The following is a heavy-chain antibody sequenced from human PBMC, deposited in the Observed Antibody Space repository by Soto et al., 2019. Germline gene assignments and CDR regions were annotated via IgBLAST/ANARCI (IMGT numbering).Heavy chain of an antibody. Sequence: EVQLVDSGGGLVKAGGSLRLSCAASGFTFSTYSMNWVRQAPGTGLEWVSSISNYNNYIYYADSVKGRFTISRDNAKNSLYLQMNSLRAEDTAVYYCAREAVVGVIAGWFDPWGQGTLVTVSS. V-gene: IGHV3-21*01. CDR3: AREAVVGVIAGWFDP. D-gene: IGHD3-3*01. CDR2: ISNYNNYI. CDR1: GFTFSTYS. J-gene: IGHJ5*02.